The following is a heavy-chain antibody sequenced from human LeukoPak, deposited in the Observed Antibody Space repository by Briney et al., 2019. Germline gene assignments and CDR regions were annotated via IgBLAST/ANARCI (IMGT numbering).Heavy chain of an antibody. J-gene: IGHJ5*02. Sequence: VKVSCKASGFTFTSYDINWVRQASGQGLEWMGWMNPNNGNTGYAQKFQGRVTMTRDTSISTAYMELRGLRSEDTAVYYCVRDGEGAAISVNYWFDPWGQGTLVTVSS. CDR2: MNPNNGNT. CDR1: GFTFTSYD. CDR3: VRDGEGAAISVNYWFDP. V-gene: IGHV1-8*01. D-gene: IGHD2-2*02.